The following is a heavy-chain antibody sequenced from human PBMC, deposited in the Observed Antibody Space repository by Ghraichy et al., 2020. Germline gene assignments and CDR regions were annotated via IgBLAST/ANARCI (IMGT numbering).Heavy chain of an antibody. CDR3: ARRRYADYEAKGFDF. V-gene: IGHV5-10-1*01. J-gene: IGHJ4*02. CDR1: GFRFTTYW. Sequence: GESLNISCQGSGFRFTTYWIYWVRQLPGKGLEWMGRIDPSDSYTNYSPSFQGHVTISADKSVNTTYLQWSSLKASDTATYYCARRRYADYEAKGFDFWGQGTLVTVSS. D-gene: IGHD4-17*01. CDR2: IDPSDSYT.